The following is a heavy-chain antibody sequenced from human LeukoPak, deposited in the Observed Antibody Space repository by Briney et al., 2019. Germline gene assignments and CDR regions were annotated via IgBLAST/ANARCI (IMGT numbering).Heavy chain of an antibody. CDR1: GGSIRSYY. CDR2: IFYSGTT. J-gene: IGHJ4*02. CDR3: ARTYCSGGSCHFDY. V-gene: IGHV4-59*08. D-gene: IGHD2-15*01. Sequence: SETLSLTCTVSGGSIRSYYWSWIRQPPGKGLEWVGYIFYSGTTDSNPSLKGRVTISVDTSKNQFSLKLSSVTAADTAVYYCARTYCSGGSCHFDYWGQGTLVTVSS.